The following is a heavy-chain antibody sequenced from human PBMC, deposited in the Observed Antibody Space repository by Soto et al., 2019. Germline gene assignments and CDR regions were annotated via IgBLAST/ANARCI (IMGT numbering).Heavy chain of an antibody. J-gene: IGHJ6*02. CDR3: ALTYCGGDCYSHYYYYYGMDV. V-gene: IGHV4-30-4*01. Sequence: SETLSLTCTVSGVSISSGDYYWSWIRQSPGKGLEWIGYISYSGRTYYNPSLKSRVTISVDTSKNQFSLKLRSVTAADTAVYYGALTYCGGDCYSHYYYYYGMDVWGQGTTVTVSS. D-gene: IGHD2-21*02. CDR1: GVSISSGDYY. CDR2: ISYSGRT.